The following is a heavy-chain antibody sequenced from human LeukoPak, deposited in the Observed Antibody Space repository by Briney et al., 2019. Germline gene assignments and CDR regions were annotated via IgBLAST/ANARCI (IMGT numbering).Heavy chain of an antibody. D-gene: IGHD4-23*01. V-gene: IGHV4-4*07. CDR2: IYTSGST. Sequence: PSETLSLTCTVSGGSISSYYWSWIRQPAGKGLEWIGRIYTSGSTNYDPSLKSRVTISVDTSKNQFSLNLSSVTAADTAVYYCARSPLLYGGPYYFDYWGQGTLVTVSS. CDR1: GGSISSYY. CDR3: ARSPLLYGGPYYFDY. J-gene: IGHJ4*02.